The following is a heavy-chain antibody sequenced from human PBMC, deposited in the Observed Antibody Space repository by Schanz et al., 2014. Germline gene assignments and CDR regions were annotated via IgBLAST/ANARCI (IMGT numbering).Heavy chain of an antibody. V-gene: IGHV1-69*08. CDR2: IIPILDKT. Sequence: QVQLVQSGAEVKKPGSSVKVSCKASGGTFSSSTLTWVRQAPGQGLEWMGRIIPILDKTNYAQKFQGRLIMTTDTSTTTVYMELRGLRSDDTAVYYCARETTIITGGAFDVWGQGTMVTVSS. J-gene: IGHJ3*01. CDR3: ARETTIITGGAFDV. CDR1: GGTFSSST. D-gene: IGHD3-9*01.